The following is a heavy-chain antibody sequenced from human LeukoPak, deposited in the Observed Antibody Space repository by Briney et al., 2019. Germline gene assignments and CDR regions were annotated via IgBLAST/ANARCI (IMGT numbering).Heavy chain of an antibody. J-gene: IGHJ4*02. Sequence: PGGSLRLSCPASAFSLNAYNMNWVRQAPGKGLEWVSSISYTGTYIYYADSVKGRFTISRDNAQNSLYLQMNSLRAEDTAIYYCVRDRGTYRPIDYWGQGTLVTVSS. D-gene: IGHD1-26*01. CDR1: AFSLNAYN. CDR3: VRDRGTYRPIDY. V-gene: IGHV3-21*04. CDR2: ISYTGTYI.